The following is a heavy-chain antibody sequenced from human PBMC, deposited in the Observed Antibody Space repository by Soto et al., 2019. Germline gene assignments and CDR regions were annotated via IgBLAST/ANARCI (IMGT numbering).Heavy chain of an antibody. J-gene: IGHJ6*02. V-gene: IGHV1-69*06. D-gene: IGHD3-10*01. Sequence: SVKVSCKASGVTFSSYAISWVRQAPGQGLEWMGGIIPIFGTANYAQKFQGRVTITADKSTSTAYMELSSLRSEDTAVYYCARDSVVREGSYYYYYGMDVWGQGTTVTV. CDR1: GVTFSSYA. CDR3: ARDSVVREGSYYYYYGMDV. CDR2: IIPIFGTA.